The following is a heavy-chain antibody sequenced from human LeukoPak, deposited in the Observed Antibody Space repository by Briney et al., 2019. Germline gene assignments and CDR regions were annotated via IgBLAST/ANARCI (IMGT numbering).Heavy chain of an antibody. V-gene: IGHV3-15*01. CDR3: TTESSGSYNILPADAFDI. Sequence: GGSLRLSCAASGFTFSNAWMSWVRQAPGKGLEWVGRIKSKTDGGTTDYAAPVKGRFTISRDDSKNTLYLQMSSLKTEDTAVYYCTTESSGSYNILPADAFDIWGQGTMVTVSS. CDR2: IKSKTDGGTT. CDR1: GFTFSNAW. J-gene: IGHJ3*02. D-gene: IGHD1-26*01.